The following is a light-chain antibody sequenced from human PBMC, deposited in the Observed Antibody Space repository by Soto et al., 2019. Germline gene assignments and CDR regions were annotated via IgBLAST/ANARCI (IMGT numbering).Light chain of an antibody. J-gene: IGLJ2*01. CDR1: SSNTGADYD. Sequence: QSVLTQPPSVSRAPGQRVTISCTGSSSNTGADYDVHWYQHLPGSAPKLLIYDNNIRPSGVPDRFSGSKSGTSASLAITGLQAEDEGDYYCQSYDSSLSNLVVFGGGTKLTVL. CDR3: QSYDSSLSNLVV. V-gene: IGLV1-40*01. CDR2: DNN.